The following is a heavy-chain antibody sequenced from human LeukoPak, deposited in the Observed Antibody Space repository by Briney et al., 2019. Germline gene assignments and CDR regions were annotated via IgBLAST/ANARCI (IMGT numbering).Heavy chain of an antibody. CDR2: IRSKANSYAT. CDR1: GFTFSGSA. Sequence: PGGSLKLSCAASGFTFSGSAMHWVRQASGKGLEWVGRIRSKANSYATAYAASGKGRFTISRDDSKNTAYLQMNSLKTEDTAVYYCTSPSAMADYWGQGTLVTVSS. J-gene: IGHJ4*02. V-gene: IGHV3-73*01. D-gene: IGHD5-18*01. CDR3: TSPSAMADY.